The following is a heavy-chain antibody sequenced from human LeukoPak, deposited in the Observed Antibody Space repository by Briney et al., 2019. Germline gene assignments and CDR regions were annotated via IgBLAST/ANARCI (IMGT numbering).Heavy chain of an antibody. CDR2: IYYSGST. Sequence: PSETLSLTCTVSGGSISSSNYYWGWIRQPPGMGLEWIGSIYYSGSTYYNPSLKSRVTISVDTSKNQFSLRLSSVTAADTAVYYCARRSFIAARSFDYWGQGTLVTVSS. J-gene: IGHJ4*02. CDR1: GGSISSSNYY. CDR3: ARRSFIAARSFDY. V-gene: IGHV4-39*01. D-gene: IGHD6-6*01.